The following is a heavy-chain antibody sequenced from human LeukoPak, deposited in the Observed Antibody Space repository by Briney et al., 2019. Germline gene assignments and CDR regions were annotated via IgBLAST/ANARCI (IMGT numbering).Heavy chain of an antibody. D-gene: IGHD3-3*01. Sequence: ASVKVSCKASGYTFTGYYMHWVRQAPGQGLEWMGWINPNSGCTNYAQKFQGRVTMTRDTSISTAYMELSRLRSDDTAVYYCARVRERITIFGVVENWGQGTLVTVSS. CDR3: ARVRERITIFGVVEN. CDR1: GYTFTGYY. CDR2: INPNSGCT. V-gene: IGHV1-2*02. J-gene: IGHJ4*02.